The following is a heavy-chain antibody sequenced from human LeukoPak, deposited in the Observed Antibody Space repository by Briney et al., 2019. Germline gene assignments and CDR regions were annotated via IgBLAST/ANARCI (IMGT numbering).Heavy chain of an antibody. CDR1: GFTFSSYS. D-gene: IGHD3-3*01. CDR2: ISSSSSYI. V-gene: IGHV3-21*01. J-gene: IGHJ4*02. Sequence: GGSLRLSCAASGFTFSSYSMNWVRQAPGKGLEWVSSISSSSSYIYYADSVKGQFTISRDNAKNSLYLQMNSLRAEDTAVYYCARAPGYDFWSGYGSDYWGQGTLVTVSS. CDR3: ARAPGYDFWSGYGSDY.